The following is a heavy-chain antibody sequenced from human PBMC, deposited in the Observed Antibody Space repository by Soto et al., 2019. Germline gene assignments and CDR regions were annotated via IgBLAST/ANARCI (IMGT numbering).Heavy chain of an antibody. D-gene: IGHD3-3*01. CDR1: GYTFTSYA. V-gene: IGHV1-3*01. Sequence: GASVKVSCKASGYTFTSYAMHWVRQAPGQRLEWMGWINAGNGNTKYSQKFQGRVTITRDTSASTAYMELSSLRSEDTAVYYCARDSTIFGVLAFDYWGQGTLVTVSS. CDR3: ARDSTIFGVLAFDY. J-gene: IGHJ4*02. CDR2: INAGNGNT.